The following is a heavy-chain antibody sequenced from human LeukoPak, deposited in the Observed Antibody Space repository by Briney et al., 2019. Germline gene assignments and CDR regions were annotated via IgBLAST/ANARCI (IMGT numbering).Heavy chain of an antibody. V-gene: IGHV3-48*03. J-gene: IGHJ4*02. D-gene: IGHD5-24*01. Sequence: GGSLRLSCAASGFTFSSYEMNWVRQAPGKGLEWVSYISSSGSTIYYADSVKGRFTISKDNSKNTVYLQMNSLRVEDTAVYHCARAGIENALDYWGQGTQVTVSS. CDR2: ISSSGSTI. CDR1: GFTFSSYE. CDR3: ARAGIENALDY.